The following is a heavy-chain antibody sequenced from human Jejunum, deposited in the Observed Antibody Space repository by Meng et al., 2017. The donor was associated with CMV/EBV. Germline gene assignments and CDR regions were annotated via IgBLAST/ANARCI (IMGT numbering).Heavy chain of an antibody. CDR2: ISAKDGYT. CDR1: GYAFTSFG. D-gene: IGHD1-26*01. Sequence: QGSLVQLGGEVKKPGASVKVSCKASGYAFTSFGISWVRQDPGQGIEWMGWISAKDGYTKYAQQFHDRVTMTTDTSTSTAYMELRSLRSDDTAVYYCARAGAELTAHLDFWGQGTLVTVSS. V-gene: IGHV1-18*01. CDR3: ARAGAELTAHLDF. J-gene: IGHJ4*02.